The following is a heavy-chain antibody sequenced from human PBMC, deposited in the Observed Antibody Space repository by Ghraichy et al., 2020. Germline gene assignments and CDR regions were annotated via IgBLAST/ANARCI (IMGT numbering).Heavy chain of an antibody. CDR3: ARVGSPYYYYGMDV. D-gene: IGHD2-15*01. CDR2: IYYSGST. J-gene: IGHJ6*02. V-gene: IGHV4-61*01. Sequence: SETLSLTCTASGGSVSSGSYYWSWIRQPPGKGLEWIGYIYYSGSTNYNPSLKSRVTISVDTSKNQFSLKLSSVTAADTAVYYCARVGSPYYYYGMDVWGQGTTVTVSS. CDR1: GGSVSSGSYY.